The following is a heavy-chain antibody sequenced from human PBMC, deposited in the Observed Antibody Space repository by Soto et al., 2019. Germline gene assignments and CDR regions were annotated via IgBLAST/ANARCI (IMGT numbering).Heavy chain of an antibody. CDR1: GFSFSTHG. J-gene: IGHJ6*02. D-gene: IGHD3-10*01. Sequence: QVQLVESGGGVVQPGRSLRLSCASSGFSFSTHGMQWVRQAPGKGLEWVAIISYDGFIKYSADDVNGRFTISRDNSKNTLFLQMDSLRAEDSAVYYCAKDLKASGGHSGTLNYYYGMDVWGQGTTVIVSS. CDR2: ISYDGFIK. CDR3: AKDLKASGGHSGTLNYYYGMDV. V-gene: IGHV3-30*18.